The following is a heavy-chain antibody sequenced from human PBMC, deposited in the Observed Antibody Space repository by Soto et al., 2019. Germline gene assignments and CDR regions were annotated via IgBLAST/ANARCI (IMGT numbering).Heavy chain of an antibody. CDR3: ARDPLYDYGDLSHVFDI. J-gene: IGHJ3*02. V-gene: IGHV4-30-4*02. CDR1: GGSMSRGVYY. D-gene: IGHD4-17*01. Sequence: PSDTLSLTCTVSGGSMSRGVYYWSWIRQPPGKGLEWIGFIYHTGSTYYSPSLKNRVAISVDTSKNQFSLKLSSVTAADTAVYFCARDPLYDYGDLSHVFDIWGKGTMVT. CDR2: IYHTGST.